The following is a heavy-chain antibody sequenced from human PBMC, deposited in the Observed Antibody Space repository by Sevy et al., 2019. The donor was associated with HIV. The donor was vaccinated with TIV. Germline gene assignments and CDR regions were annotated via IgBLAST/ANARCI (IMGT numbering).Heavy chain of an antibody. CDR3: GRSGGKHDAFDI. V-gene: IGHV4-34*01. D-gene: IGHD3-10*01. CDR2: INHSGST. Sequence: SETLSLTCAVYGGSFSGYYWSWIRQPPGKGLEWIGEINHSGSTNYNPSLKSRVTISVDTSKNQFSLKLSSVTAADTAVYYCGRSGGKHDAFDIWGQGTMVTVS. J-gene: IGHJ3*02. CDR1: GGSFSGYY.